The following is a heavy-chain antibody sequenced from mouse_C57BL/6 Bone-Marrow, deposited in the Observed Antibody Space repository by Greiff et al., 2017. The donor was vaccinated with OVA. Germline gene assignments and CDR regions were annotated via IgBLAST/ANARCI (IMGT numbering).Heavy chain of an antibody. D-gene: IGHD1-1*01. J-gene: IGHJ1*03. Sequence: EVKVVESGAELVRPGASVKLSCTASGFTIKDDYMHWVKQRPEQGLEWIGWIDPEHGDPEYASKFQGKAPITADTASNTAYLQLSSLTAEDAAVYYCLIAGVWGTGTTVTVSS. CDR1: GFTIKDDY. CDR3: LIAGV. V-gene: IGHV14-4*01. CDR2: IDPEHGDP.